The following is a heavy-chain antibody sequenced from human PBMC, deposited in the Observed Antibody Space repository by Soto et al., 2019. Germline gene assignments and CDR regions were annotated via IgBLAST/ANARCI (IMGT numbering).Heavy chain of an antibody. J-gene: IGHJ3*02. CDR1: GYPVTAYY. CDR2: INPATGAA. V-gene: IGHV1-2*02. D-gene: IGHD3-3*01. CDR3: ARGGVVGVAGSAAFDM. Sequence: QLHLVQSGAVVKKPGASVTVSCSASGYPVTAYYMHWVRQAPGRGLEWMGGINPATGAAKYTQTFQGRVTMTRDTSTSTVVMELSGLTSEDTAVFYWARGGVVGVAGSAAFDMWGQGTLVTVSS.